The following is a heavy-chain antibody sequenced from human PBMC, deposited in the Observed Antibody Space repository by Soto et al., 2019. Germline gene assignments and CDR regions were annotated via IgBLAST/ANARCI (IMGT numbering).Heavy chain of an antibody. Sequence: GGSLRLSCAASGFTFSSYAMHWVRQAPGKGLEWVAVISYDGSNKYYADSVKGRFTISRDNSKNKRYLQMNSLGAEDTAVYYCARVLTLSPDYYDSSGAYAFDYWGQGTLVTVSS. D-gene: IGHD3-22*01. CDR2: ISYDGSNK. CDR1: GFTFSSYA. J-gene: IGHJ4*02. CDR3: ARVLTLSPDYYDSSGAYAFDY. V-gene: IGHV3-30-3*01.